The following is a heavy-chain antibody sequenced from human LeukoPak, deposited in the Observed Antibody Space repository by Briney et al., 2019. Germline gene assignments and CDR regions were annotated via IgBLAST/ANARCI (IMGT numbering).Heavy chain of an antibody. CDR3: ARGTGPLYGGRPDS. V-gene: IGHV4-38-2*01. D-gene: IGHD4-23*01. J-gene: IGHJ4*02. Sequence: GSLRLSCAASGFTFSSYAMSWVRQAPGKGLEWIASIYYSGTTYYNPSLKSRVTISVDRSKNQFSLNLNSVNAADTAVYYCARGTGPLYGGRPDSWGQGTLVTVSS. CDR2: IYYSGTT. CDR1: GFTFSSYA.